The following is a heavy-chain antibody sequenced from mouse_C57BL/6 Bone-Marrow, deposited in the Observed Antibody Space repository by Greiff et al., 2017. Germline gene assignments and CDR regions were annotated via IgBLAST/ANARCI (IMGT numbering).Heavy chain of an antibody. J-gene: IGHJ3*01. Sequence: QVQLQQPGAELVMPGASVKLSCKASGYTFTSYWMHWVKQRPGQGLEWIGEIDPSDSYTNYNEKFKSTATLTVDKSSSTAYMQLSSLTSADSAVYYCARSGDYYGSLAWFAYWGQGLWSLSLQ. CDR3: ARSGDYYGSLAWFAY. CDR1: GYTFTSYW. CDR2: IDPSDSYT. V-gene: IGHV1-69*01. D-gene: IGHD1-1*01.